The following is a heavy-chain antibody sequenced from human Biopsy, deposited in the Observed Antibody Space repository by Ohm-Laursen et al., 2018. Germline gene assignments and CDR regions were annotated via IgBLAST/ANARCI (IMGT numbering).Heavy chain of an antibody. CDR1: TGTFDSYG. Sequence: GSSVKVSCKTSTGTFDSYGVTWVRQSPEQGLEWMGRIIPILRTTTYAPKFQGRVTFTADKSSSTAYLELSSLTSEDTAMFYCAIHRYYYDSSPLEYWGQGTLVTVSS. CDR3: AIHRYYYDSSPLEY. V-gene: IGHV1-69*04. CDR2: IIPILRTT. D-gene: IGHD3-22*01. J-gene: IGHJ4*02.